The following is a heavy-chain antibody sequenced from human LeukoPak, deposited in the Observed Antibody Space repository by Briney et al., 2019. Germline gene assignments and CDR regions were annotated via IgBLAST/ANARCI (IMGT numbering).Heavy chain of an antibody. Sequence: ASVKVSCKASGYTFTGYYMHWVRQAPGQGLEWMGWINPNSGGTNYAQKFQGRVTMTRDTSISTAYMELSRLRSDDTAVYYCARENGEGVEWDILTGEYYYGMDVWGQGTTVTVSS. CDR3: ARENGEGVEWDILTGEYYYGMDV. D-gene: IGHD3-9*01. J-gene: IGHJ6*01. CDR1: GYTFTGYY. CDR2: INPNSGGT. V-gene: IGHV1-2*02.